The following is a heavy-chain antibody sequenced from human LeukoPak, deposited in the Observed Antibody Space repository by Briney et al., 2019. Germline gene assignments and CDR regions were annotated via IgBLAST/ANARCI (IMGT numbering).Heavy chain of an antibody. V-gene: IGHV3-7*01. CDR3: ASYLYWWSDLGF. CDR1: ALTFSDYW. CDR2: IKTDGSEK. D-gene: IGHD2-8*02. J-gene: IGHJ4*02. Sequence: RGSLRLSCAASALTFSDYWMTWVRQAAGKGLEWLANIKTDGSEKYYVDSVKGRFTISRDNANNSLYLQMNSLRVEDTAVYFCASYLYWWSDLGFWGQGTLVTVSS.